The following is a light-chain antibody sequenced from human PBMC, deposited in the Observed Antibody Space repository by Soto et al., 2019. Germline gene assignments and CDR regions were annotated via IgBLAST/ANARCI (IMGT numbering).Light chain of an antibody. V-gene: IGLV2-11*01. J-gene: IGLJ1*01. CDR2: DVT. CDR1: SSDVGAYKY. CDR3: LSYADTAYV. Sequence: QSALTQPRSVSGSPGQSVTISCTGTSSDVGAYKYVSWYQQHPGEAPKLIIYDVTERPSGVPDRFSGSKSGNTAFLTVSGLQAEDEADYYCLSYADTAYVFGTGTKLTVL.